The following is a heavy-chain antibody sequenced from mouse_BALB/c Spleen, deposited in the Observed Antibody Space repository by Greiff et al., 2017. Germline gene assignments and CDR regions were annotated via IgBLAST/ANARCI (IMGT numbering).Heavy chain of an antibody. V-gene: IGHV1S126*01. CDR2: IDPSDSET. CDR1: GYSFTSYW. Sequence: VKLMESGPQLVRPGASVKISCKASGYSFTSYWMHWVKQRPGQGLEWIGMIDPSDSETRLNQKFKDKATLTVDKSSSTAYMQLSSPTSEDSAVYYCAPFITTATGFAYWGQGTLVTVSA. J-gene: IGHJ3*01. CDR3: APFITTATGFAY. D-gene: IGHD1-2*01.